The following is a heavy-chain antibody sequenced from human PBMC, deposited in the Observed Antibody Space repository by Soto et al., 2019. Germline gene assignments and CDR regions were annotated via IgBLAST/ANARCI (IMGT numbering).Heavy chain of an antibody. CDR3: ARRGSYYDFDP. V-gene: IGHV4-39*01. CDR1: GGSISSSSYY. Sequence: SETLSLTCTVSGGSISSSSYYWGWIRQPPGKGLEWIGSIYYSGSTYYNPSLKSRVTISVDTSKNQFSLKLSSVTAADTAVYYCARRGSYYDFDPWGQGTLVTVSS. CDR2: IYYSGST. J-gene: IGHJ5*02. D-gene: IGHD1-26*01.